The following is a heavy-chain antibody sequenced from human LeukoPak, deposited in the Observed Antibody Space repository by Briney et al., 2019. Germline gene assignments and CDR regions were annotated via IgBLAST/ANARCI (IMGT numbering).Heavy chain of an antibody. J-gene: IGHJ6*03. CDR1: GGSISSYY. CDR3: ARVPGRDYMDV. Sequence: SETLSLTCTVSGGSISSYYWTWIRQPPGKGLEWIGYIFYSGNTNYNPSLKSRVTISVDTSKNQFSLKLRSVTAADTAVYYCARVPGRDYMDVWGKGTTVTVSS. CDR2: IFYSGNT. V-gene: IGHV4-59*01. D-gene: IGHD3-10*01.